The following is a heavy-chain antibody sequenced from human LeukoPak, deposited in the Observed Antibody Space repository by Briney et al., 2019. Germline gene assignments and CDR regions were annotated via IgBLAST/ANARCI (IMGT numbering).Heavy chain of an antibody. J-gene: IGHJ4*02. V-gene: IGHV4-59*01. D-gene: IGHD5-24*01. CDR2: IYYSGST. CDR3: ARVGDGYNTSDY. Sequence: SETLSLTCTVSGGSISSYYWSWIRQPPGKGLEWIGYIYYSGSTNYNPSLKSRVTISVDTSKNQFSLKLSSVTAADTAVYYCARVGDGYNTSDYWGQGTLVTVSS. CDR1: GGSISSYY.